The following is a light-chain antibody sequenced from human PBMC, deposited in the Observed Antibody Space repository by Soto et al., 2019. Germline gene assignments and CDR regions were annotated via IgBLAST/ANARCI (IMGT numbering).Light chain of an antibody. CDR3: CSYAGSYTYV. J-gene: IGLJ1*01. CDR2: DVN. Sequence: SVLTQPRSVSGSPGQSVTISCTGTSSDVGGYNYVSWYQQHPGKAPKPMIYDVNKRPSGVPDRFSGSKSGNTASLTISGLQAEDGADYYCCSYAGSYTYVFGTGTKVTVL. V-gene: IGLV2-11*01. CDR1: SSDVGGYNY.